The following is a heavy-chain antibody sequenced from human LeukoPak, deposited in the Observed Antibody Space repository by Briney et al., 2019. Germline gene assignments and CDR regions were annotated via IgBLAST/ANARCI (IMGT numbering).Heavy chain of an antibody. CDR1: GFTSIAYA. CDR3: ARDEDDWNYYYYGMDV. CDR2: ISSSSSYI. D-gene: IGHD3-3*01. Sequence: GGSLRLSCVGSGFTSIAYALTWARQAPGKGLEWVSSISSSSSYIYYADSVKGRFTISRDNAKNSLYLQMNSLRAEDTAVYYCARDEDDWNYYYYGMDVWGQGTTVTVSS. V-gene: IGHV3-21*01. J-gene: IGHJ6*02.